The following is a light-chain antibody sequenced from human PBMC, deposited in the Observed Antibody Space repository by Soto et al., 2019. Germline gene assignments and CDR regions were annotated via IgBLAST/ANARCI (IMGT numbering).Light chain of an antibody. Sequence: EILITQSPATLSVSPGGRGTLTCRASQSIGDTLAWYQQTPGQAPRILIYGASSRVTGFPARFSGSGSGTDFTLTISRLQSDDFEVYYCRQYDNWPWTFGQGTKVDIK. CDR3: RQYDNWPWT. CDR2: GAS. CDR1: QSIGDT. J-gene: IGKJ1*01. V-gene: IGKV3-15*01.